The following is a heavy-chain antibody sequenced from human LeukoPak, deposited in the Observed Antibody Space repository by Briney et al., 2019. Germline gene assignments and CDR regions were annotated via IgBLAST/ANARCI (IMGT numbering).Heavy chain of an antibody. CDR3: AKDRRGIVGAYYFDY. J-gene: IGHJ4*02. D-gene: IGHD1-26*01. CDR1: GFTFSSYA. CDR2: IGAGGTFT. V-gene: IGHV3-23*01. Sequence: GGSLRLSCTASGFTFSSYAMNWVRQAPGKGLEWVSGIGAGGTFTYYADSVKGRFTIFRDNSRNTLYLQMNSLRAEDTAVYYCAKDRRGIVGAYYFDYWGQGTLVTVSS.